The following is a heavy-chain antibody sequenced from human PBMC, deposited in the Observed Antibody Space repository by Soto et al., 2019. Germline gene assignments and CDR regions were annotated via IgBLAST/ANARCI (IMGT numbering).Heavy chain of an antibody. D-gene: IGHD3-10*01. CDR1: GGTFSSYA. V-gene: IGHV1-69*01. Sequence: QVQLVQSGAEVKKPGSSVKVSCKASGGTFSSYAISWVRQAPGQGLEWMGGIIPIFGTANYAQKFQGRVTITADESTSTAYMELSSLRSEDTAVYYCARDSLGGSGSYYNWFDPWGQGNLVTVSS. CDR2: IIPIFGTA. CDR3: ARDSLGGSGSYYNWFDP. J-gene: IGHJ5*02.